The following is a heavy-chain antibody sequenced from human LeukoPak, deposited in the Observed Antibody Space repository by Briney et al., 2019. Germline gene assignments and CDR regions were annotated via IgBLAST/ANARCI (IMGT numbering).Heavy chain of an antibody. CDR1: GFTFSSYA. J-gene: IGHJ6*02. D-gene: IGHD4-17*01. V-gene: IGHV3-64*01. CDR2: ISSNGGST. Sequence: GGSLRLSCAASGFTFSSYAMHWVRQAPGKGLEYVSPISSNGGSTYYANSVKGRFTISRDNSKNTLYLQMGSLRAEDMAVYYCARAATTVVRYYYYYGMDVWGQGTTVTVSS. CDR3: ARAATTVVRYYYYYGMDV.